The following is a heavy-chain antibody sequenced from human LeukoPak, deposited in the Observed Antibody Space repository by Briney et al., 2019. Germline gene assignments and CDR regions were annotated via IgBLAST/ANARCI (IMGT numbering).Heavy chain of an antibody. CDR1: GGSISSYY. CDR2: IYTSGST. D-gene: IGHD3-3*01. V-gene: IGHV4-4*07. CDR3: ARATYDFWSGYLSPHYFDY. J-gene: IGHJ4*02. Sequence: SETLSLTCTVSGGSISSYYWSWIRQPAGKGLEWIGRIYTSGSTNYNPSLKSRVTMSVDTSKNKFSLKLSSVTAADTAVYYCARATYDFWSGYLSPHYFDYWGQGTLVTVSS.